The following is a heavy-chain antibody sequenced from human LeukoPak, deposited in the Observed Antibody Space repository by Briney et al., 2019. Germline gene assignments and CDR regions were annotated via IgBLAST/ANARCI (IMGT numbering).Heavy chain of an antibody. D-gene: IGHD3-16*01. CDR2: IKPTGSST. V-gene: IGHV1-46*01. CDR1: GYTFTNYY. Sequence: ASVKVSCKASGYTFTNYYMHWVRQAPGQGLAWMGLIKPTGSSTNYAQEFRGRVTMTRDTSTTTVYMELSSLRSEDTAVYYCAREESGGYFDYWGQRTLVTVSS. CDR3: AREESGGYFDY. J-gene: IGHJ4*02.